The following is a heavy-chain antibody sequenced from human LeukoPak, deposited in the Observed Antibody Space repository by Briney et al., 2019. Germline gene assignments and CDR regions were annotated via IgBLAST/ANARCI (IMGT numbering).Heavy chain of an antibody. J-gene: IGHJ4*02. D-gene: IGHD4-17*01. CDR1: GFNFNGYT. V-gene: IGHV3-21*01. CDR3: ARDSHYDYGDYIFDY. CDR2: ITSTSNYI. Sequence: GGSLRLSCAASGFNFNGYTMSWVRQAPGKGLEWVSSITSTSNYIYYADSLRGRFTISRDNAKNSLYLRMNSLRAEDTAVYYCARDSHYDYGDYIFDYWGQGTLVTVSS.